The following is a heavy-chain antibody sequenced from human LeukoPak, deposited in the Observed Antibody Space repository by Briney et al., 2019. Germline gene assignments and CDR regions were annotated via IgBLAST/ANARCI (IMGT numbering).Heavy chain of an antibody. CDR1: GYTLTGYY. CDR2: INPNSGGT. Sequence: ASVKVSCRASGYTLTGYYMHWVRQAPGQGLEWMGWINPNSGGTNYAQKFQGRVTMTRDTSISTAYMELSRLRSDDTAVYYCASIGGYSSSSGDFDYWGQGTLVTVSS. D-gene: IGHD6-6*01. CDR3: ASIGGYSSSSGDFDY. V-gene: IGHV1-2*02. J-gene: IGHJ4*02.